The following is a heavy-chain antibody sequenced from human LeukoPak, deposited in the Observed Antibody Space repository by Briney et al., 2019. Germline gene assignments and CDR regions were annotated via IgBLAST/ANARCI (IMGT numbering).Heavy chain of an antibody. V-gene: IGHV3-23*01. Sequence: GGTLRLSCAASGFTFSSHGMNWVRQAPGKGLEWVSGISPSGGITYYTDSVKGRFTISRDNSKNTQSLQMNSLRAEDTAVYYCAKGKLELSSTLDYWGQGTLVTVSS. J-gene: IGHJ4*02. CDR3: AKGKLELSSTLDY. CDR2: ISPSGGIT. CDR1: GFTFSSHG. D-gene: IGHD1-7*01.